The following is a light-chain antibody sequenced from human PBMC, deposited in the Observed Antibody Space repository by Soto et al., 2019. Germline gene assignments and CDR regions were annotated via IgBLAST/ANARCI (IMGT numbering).Light chain of an antibody. CDR2: NNN. CDR3: AEWDDIPNGYV. J-gene: IGLJ1*01. CDR1: SSNIGSNG. Sequence: QSVLTQSPSASGTPGQRVTISCSGSSSNIGSNGANWYQHLPGTAPKLLIYNNNQRPSGVPDRFSGYKSGTSASLAISGLQSGDEADYYCAEWDDIPNGYVFSLGTKVTVL. V-gene: IGLV1-44*01.